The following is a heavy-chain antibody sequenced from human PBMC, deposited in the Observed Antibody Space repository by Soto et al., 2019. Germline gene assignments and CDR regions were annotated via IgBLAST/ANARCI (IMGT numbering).Heavy chain of an antibody. CDR1: GGSFSGYY. Sequence: SETQSLTCAVYGGSFSGYYSSWIRQPPGKWLEWIGEINHSGSTNYNPSLKSRVTISVDTSKNQFSLKLSSVTAADTAVYYCARVLQYCSGNSCYFDIWGQGTMVT. J-gene: IGHJ3*02. CDR2: INHSGST. V-gene: IGHV4-34*01. D-gene: IGHD2-2*01. CDR3: ARVLQYCSGNSCYFDI.